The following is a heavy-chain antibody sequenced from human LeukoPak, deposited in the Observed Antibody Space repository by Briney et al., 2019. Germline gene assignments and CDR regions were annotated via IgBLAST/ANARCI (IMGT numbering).Heavy chain of an antibody. Sequence: SETLSLTCTVSGGSISSGGYYWSWIRQHPGKGLEWIGYIYYSGSTYYNPPLKSRVTISVDTSKNQFSLKLSSVTAADTAVYYCARGTPYSSGYYYSVGGAFDIWGQGTMVTVSS. CDR1: GGSISSGGYY. CDR2: IYYSGST. V-gene: IGHV4-31*03. J-gene: IGHJ3*02. CDR3: ARGTPYSSGYYYSVGGAFDI. D-gene: IGHD3-22*01.